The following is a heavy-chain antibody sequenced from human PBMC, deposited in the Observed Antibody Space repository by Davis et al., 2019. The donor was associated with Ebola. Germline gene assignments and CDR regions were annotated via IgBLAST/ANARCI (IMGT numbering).Heavy chain of an antibody. J-gene: IGHJ6*02. V-gene: IGHV3-23*01. CDR1: GFTVSSNY. CDR2: ISGSGGST. CDR3: AKGGGIAALVPPDYYYGMDV. D-gene: IGHD6-13*01. Sequence: GESLKISCAASGFTVSSNYMSWVRQAPGKGLEWVSAISGSGGSTYYADSVKGRFTISRDNSKNTLYLQMNSLRAEDTAVYYCAKGGGIAALVPPDYYYGMDVWGQGTTVTVSS.